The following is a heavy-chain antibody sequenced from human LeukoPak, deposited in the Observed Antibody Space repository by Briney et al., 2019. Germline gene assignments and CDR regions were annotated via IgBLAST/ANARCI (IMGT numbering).Heavy chain of an antibody. D-gene: IGHD2-15*01. V-gene: IGHV3-23*01. Sequence: PGGSLRLSCAASGFTFSNYAMSWVRQAPGKGLEWVSGISGSGGRSSHADSVKGRFTISRDNSKNTLYLQMNSLRAEDTAVYYCAKDLGYCSGGSCRTYWGQGILVTVSS. J-gene: IGHJ4*02. CDR3: AKDLGYCSGGSCRTY. CDR1: GFTFSNYA. CDR2: ISGSGGRS.